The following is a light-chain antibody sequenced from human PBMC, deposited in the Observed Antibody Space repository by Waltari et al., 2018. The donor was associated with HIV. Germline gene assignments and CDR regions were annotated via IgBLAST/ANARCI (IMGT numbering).Light chain of an antibody. V-gene: IGKV3-15*01. J-gene: IGKJ1*01. CDR1: QNVITN. Sequence: EIVMTQSPATLSVSPGARVTLSCTASQNVITNLAWYQQKPAQAPRRLIYGASTRATGIPPRFSGGGSGTEFTLTIGSLQSEDFTFYYCQQYNKWPRTFGQGTKVEVK. CDR2: GAS. CDR3: QQYNKWPRT.